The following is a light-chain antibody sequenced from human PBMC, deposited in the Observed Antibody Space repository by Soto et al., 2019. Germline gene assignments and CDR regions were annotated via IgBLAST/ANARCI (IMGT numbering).Light chain of an antibody. J-gene: IGLJ1*01. CDR2: QDT. CDR3: QTWDSTTCV. Sequence: SYELTQPPSVSVSPGQTASITCSGHNLGDKYVYWYQQKPGQSPVLVMYQDTKRPSGIPARFSGSNSGNTATLTISGTQAIDEADYYCQTWDSTTCVFGTGTKLTVL. CDR1: NLGDKY. V-gene: IGLV3-1*01.